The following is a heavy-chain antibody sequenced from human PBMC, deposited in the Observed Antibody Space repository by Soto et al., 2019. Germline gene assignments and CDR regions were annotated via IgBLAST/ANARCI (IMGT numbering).Heavy chain of an antibody. CDR2: IIPILGIA. D-gene: IGHD2-15*01. V-gene: IGHV1-69*04. CDR1: GGTFSSYT. J-gene: IGHJ4*02. Sequence: ASVKVSCKASGGTFSSYTISWVRQAPGQGLEWMGRIIPILGIANYAQKFQGRVTITADKSTSTAYMELSSLRSEDTAVYYCAREAFRGSFDYWGQGTLVTVSS. CDR3: AREAFRGSFDY.